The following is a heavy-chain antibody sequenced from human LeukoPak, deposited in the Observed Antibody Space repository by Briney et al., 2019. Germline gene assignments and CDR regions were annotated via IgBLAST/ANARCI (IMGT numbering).Heavy chain of an antibody. CDR2: IYYSGST. CDR3: ARGDFDWLYAFDI. D-gene: IGHD3-9*01. J-gene: IGHJ3*02. V-gene: IGHV4-39*07. Sequence: SETLSLTCTVSGGSISSSSYYWGWIRQPPGKGLEWIGSIYYSGSTYYNPSLKSRVTISVDTSKNQFSLKLSSVTAADTAVYYCARGDFDWLYAFDIWGQGTMVTVSS. CDR1: GGSISSSSYY.